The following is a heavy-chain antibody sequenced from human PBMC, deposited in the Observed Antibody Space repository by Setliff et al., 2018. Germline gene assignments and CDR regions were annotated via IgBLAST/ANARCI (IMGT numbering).Heavy chain of an antibody. CDR1: GFTFRNYG. Sequence: PGGSLRLSCAASGFTFRNYGMHWVRQAPGKGPEWVAVIWFDGGNEFYADSVRGRFTISRYNSKNMLYLQMDSLRVEDTAVYYCAKDQGTGYCSGGSCYLFEHWGQGVQVTVSS. CDR3: AKDQGTGYCSGGSCYLFEH. J-gene: IGHJ4*02. CDR2: IWFDGGNE. V-gene: IGHV3-33*03. D-gene: IGHD2-15*01.